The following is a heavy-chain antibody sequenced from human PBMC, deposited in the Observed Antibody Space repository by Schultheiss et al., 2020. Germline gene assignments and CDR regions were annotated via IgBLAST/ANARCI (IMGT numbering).Heavy chain of an antibody. V-gene: IGHV4-59*08. J-gene: IGHJ5*02. D-gene: IGHD1-1*01. CDR1: GGSFRGYY. CDR2: IYYSGST. Sequence: SQTLSLTCAVYGGSFRGYYWSWIRQHPGKGLEWIGYIYYSGSTNYNPSLKSRVTISVDTSKNQFSLKLSSVTAADTAVYYCARGDGTFDPWGQGTLVTVSS. CDR3: ARGDGTFDP.